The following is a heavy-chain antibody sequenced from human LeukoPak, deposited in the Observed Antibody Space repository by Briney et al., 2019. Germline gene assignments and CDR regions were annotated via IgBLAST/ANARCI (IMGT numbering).Heavy chain of an antibody. J-gene: IGHJ4*02. D-gene: IGHD5-24*01. CDR1: GFTFSRYS. Sequence: GASLRLSCAASGFTFSRYSMNWVRQAPGKGLEWVSSVSGSTSYIDYADSVKGRFTISRDNAKNSLYLQMNSLRAEDTAVYYCARAPRDGYNSDEDYFDYWGQGTLVTVSS. CDR3: ARAPRDGYNSDEDYFDY. V-gene: IGHV3-21*01. CDR2: VSGSTSYI.